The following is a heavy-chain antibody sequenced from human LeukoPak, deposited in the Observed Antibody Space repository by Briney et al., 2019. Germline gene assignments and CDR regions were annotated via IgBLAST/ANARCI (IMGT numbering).Heavy chain of an antibody. V-gene: IGHV1-46*01. CDR1: GYTFTSYY. Sequence: ASVKVSCTASGYTFTSYYMHWVRQAPGQGLEWMGIINPSGGSTSYAQKFQGRVTMTRDTSTSTVYMELSSLRSEDTAVYYCARARGYCSSTSCYGGYYYGMDVWGQGTTVTVSS. CDR2: INPSGGST. J-gene: IGHJ6*02. CDR3: ARARGYCSSTSCYGGYYYGMDV. D-gene: IGHD2-2*01.